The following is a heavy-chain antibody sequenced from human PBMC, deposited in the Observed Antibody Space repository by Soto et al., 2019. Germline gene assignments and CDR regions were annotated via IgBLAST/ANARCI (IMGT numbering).Heavy chain of an antibody. D-gene: IGHD3-10*01. CDR2: IHNSGST. V-gene: IGHV4-30-4*01. CDR1: GGSMNSHDYY. CDR3: ARGEVRGYFDI. J-gene: IGHJ3*02. Sequence: SETLSLTCTVSGGSMNSHDYYWSWIRQPPGKGLEWIGYIHNSGSTYYHTSLKSRLIISSDMPKTQYPLRLNSVTAADTALYFGARGEVRGYFDIWGQGTKVTVSS.